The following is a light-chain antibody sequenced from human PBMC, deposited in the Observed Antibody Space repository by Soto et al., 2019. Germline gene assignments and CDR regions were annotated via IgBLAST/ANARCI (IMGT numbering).Light chain of an antibody. Sequence: DIQMTQSPSTLSGSVGDRVTITCRASQTISSWLAWYQQKPGKDPKLLIYKASTLKSGVPSRFSGSGSGTEFTLTISSLQPDDFATYYGQHYNSYSEAFGQGTKVDNK. V-gene: IGKV1-5*03. CDR2: KAS. J-gene: IGKJ1*01. CDR1: QTISSW. CDR3: QHYNSYSEA.